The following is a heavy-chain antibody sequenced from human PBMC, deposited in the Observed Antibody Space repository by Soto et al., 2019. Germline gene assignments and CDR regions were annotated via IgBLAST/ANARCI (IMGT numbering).Heavy chain of an antibody. V-gene: IGHV1-3*01. CDR3: ARVRGYYGMDV. Sequence: ASVKVSCKASGYTFTSYAMHWVRQAPGQRLEWMGWINAGNGNTKYSQKFQGRVTITRDTSASTAYMELSSLRSEGTAVYYCARVRGYYGMDVWGQGTTVTVSS. CDR2: INAGNGNT. J-gene: IGHJ6*02. CDR1: GYTFTSYA.